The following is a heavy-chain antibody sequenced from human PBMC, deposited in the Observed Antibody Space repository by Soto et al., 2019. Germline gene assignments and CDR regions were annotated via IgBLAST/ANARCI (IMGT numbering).Heavy chain of an antibody. CDR2: FDPEDGET. J-gene: IGHJ3*02. V-gene: IGHV1-24*01. D-gene: IGHD3-10*01. CDR1: GYTLTELS. Sequence: ASVKVSCKVSGYTLTELSMHWVRQAPGKGLEWMGGFDPEDGETIYAQKFQGRVTMTEDTSTDTAYMELSSLRSEDTAVYYCATSSPQLFAFEIWGQGTMVTVSS. CDR3: ATSSPQLFAFEI.